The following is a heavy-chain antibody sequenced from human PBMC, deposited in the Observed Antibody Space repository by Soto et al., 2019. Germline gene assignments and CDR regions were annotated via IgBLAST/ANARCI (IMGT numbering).Heavy chain of an antibody. CDR1: GFTFSNFG. J-gene: IGHJ5*02. V-gene: IGHV3-30*18. Sequence: QGQLVESGGGVVQPGRSLRLSCAASGFTFSNFGMHWVRQAPGKGLEWVAVISYDGSNKYYADSVKGRFTISRDNSKNTLYLPMNSLRAEDTAVYYCAKGGMIYGDYGDWFDPWGLGTLVTVSS. CDR2: ISYDGSNK. D-gene: IGHD4-17*01. CDR3: AKGGMIYGDYGDWFDP.